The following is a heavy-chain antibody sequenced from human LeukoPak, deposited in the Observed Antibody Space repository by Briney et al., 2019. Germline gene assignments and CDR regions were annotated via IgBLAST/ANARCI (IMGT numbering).Heavy chain of an antibody. Sequence: SETLSLTCSVSGASIISGGYYWGWIRQLPGKGLEWIGYVYYSGSTYYNPSLESRLTMSADTSQSSFSLKLNSVTAADTAVYYCARGLVESGSHYPWFDPWGQGTLVIVSS. V-gene: IGHV4-31*02. CDR3: ARGLVESGSHYPWFDP. J-gene: IGHJ5*02. D-gene: IGHD1-26*01. CDR1: GASIISGGYY. CDR2: VYYSGST.